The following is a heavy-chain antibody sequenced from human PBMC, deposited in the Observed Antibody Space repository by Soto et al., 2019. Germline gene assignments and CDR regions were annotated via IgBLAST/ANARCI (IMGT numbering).Heavy chain of an antibody. J-gene: IGHJ4*02. D-gene: IGHD6-13*01. CDR1: GFTFDDYA. V-gene: IGHV3-9*01. Sequence: EVQLVESGGGLVQPGRSLRLSCAASGFTFDDYAMHWVRQAPGKGLEWVSGISWNSGSIGYADSVKGRFTISRDNAKNSLYLQMNSLRAEDTALYYCAKSTGSSWFPEIDYWGQGTLVTVSS. CDR2: ISWNSGSI. CDR3: AKSTGSSWFPEIDY.